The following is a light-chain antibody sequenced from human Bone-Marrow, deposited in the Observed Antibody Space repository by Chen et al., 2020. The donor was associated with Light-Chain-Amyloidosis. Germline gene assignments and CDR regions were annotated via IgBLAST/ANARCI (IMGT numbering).Light chain of an antibody. CDR1: NIGSTS. Sequence: SYVLTQPSSVSVAPGQTATIACGGNNIGSTSVRWYQQTPGQAPLLVVYDDGDWPSWIPERLSGSDSGTPATLAISRVEAGDEADHYGQVGCRSSDRPVFCGGTKLTVL. CDR2: DDG. CDR3: QVGCRSSDRPV. J-gene: IGLJ3*02. V-gene: IGLV3-21*02.